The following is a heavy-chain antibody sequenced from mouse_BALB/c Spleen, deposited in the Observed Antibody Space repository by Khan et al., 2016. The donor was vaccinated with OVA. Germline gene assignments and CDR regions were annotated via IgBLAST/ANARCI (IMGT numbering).Heavy chain of an antibody. D-gene: IGHD2-1*01. J-gene: IGHJ3*01. Sequence: EVELVESGGGLVKPGGSLKLSCAASGFTFSDYYMYWVRQTPVKRLEWVATISDGGSYTYYLDSVKGRFTISRDDAKNNLYLQMNSLKSEDTAMYYCARGFYGNPFAYWGQGTLVTVSA. CDR3: ARGFYGNPFAY. CDR2: ISDGGSYT. CDR1: GFTFSDYY. V-gene: IGHV5-4*02.